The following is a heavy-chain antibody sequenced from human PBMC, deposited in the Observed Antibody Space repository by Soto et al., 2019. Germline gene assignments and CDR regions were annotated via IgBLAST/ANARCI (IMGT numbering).Heavy chain of an antibody. V-gene: IGHV3-23*01. Sequence: GGSLRLSCAASGFTFSSYGMHWVRQAPGKGLEWVSAISGSGGSTYYADSVKGRFTISRDNSKNTLYLQMNSLRAEDTAVYYCAKDPRITMVRGVTLVPGAFDIWGQGTMVTVSS. D-gene: IGHD3-10*01. CDR2: ISGSGGST. CDR3: AKDPRITMVRGVTLVPGAFDI. J-gene: IGHJ3*02. CDR1: GFTFSSYG.